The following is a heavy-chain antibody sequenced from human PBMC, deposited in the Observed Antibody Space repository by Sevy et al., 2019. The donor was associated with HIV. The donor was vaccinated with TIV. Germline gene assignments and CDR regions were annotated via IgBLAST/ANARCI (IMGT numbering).Heavy chain of an antibody. V-gene: IGHV4-59*01. CDR1: GGSLSSYH. Sequence: SETLSLICTVSGGSLSSYHWSWIRQPPGKGLEWIGYIYYSGNTNYNPSLKSRVTISIDTSKNQFSLRLNSVTAADTAVYYCAKPQPFTVTTRRYDYYGMDVWGHGTTVTVSS. CDR2: IYYSGNT. CDR3: AKPQPFTVTTRRYDYYGMDV. J-gene: IGHJ6*02. D-gene: IGHD4-4*01.